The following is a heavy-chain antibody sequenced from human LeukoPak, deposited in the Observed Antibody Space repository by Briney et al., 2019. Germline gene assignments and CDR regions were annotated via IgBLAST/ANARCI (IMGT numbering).Heavy chain of an antibody. V-gene: IGHV3-7*01. Sequence: GGSLRLSCAASGFTFSSYWMSWVRQAPGKGLEWVANIKQDGSEKYYVDSVKGRFTISRDNAKNSLYLQMNSLRAEDTAVYYCARVYGYSYDAGPDAFDIWGQGTMVTVSS. CDR3: ARVYGYSYDAGPDAFDI. J-gene: IGHJ3*02. CDR1: GFTFSSYW. D-gene: IGHD5-18*01. CDR2: IKQDGSEK.